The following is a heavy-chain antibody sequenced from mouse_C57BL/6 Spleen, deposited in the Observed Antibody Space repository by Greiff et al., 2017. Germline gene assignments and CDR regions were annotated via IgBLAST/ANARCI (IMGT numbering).Heavy chain of an antibody. Sequence: QVQLKQSGAELVRPGASVTLSCKASGYTFTDYEMHWVKQTPVHGLEWIGAIDPATGGTAYNQKFKGKAILTADKSSSTAYMELRSLTSEDSAVYYCTRIYYGYDRVWFAYWGQGALVTVSA. CDR1: GYTFTDYE. CDR2: IDPATGGT. V-gene: IGHV1-15*01. CDR3: TRIYYGYDRVWFAY. D-gene: IGHD2-2*01. J-gene: IGHJ3*01.